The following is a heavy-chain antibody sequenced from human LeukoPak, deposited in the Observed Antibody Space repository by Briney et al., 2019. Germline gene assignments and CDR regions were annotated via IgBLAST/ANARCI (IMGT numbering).Heavy chain of an antibody. V-gene: IGHV4-34*01. CDR2: INHSGST. J-gene: IGHJ3*02. D-gene: IGHD6-13*01. CDR3: ARGQRYSSSWVGNAFDI. Sequence: SETLSLTCAVYGGSFSDYYWSWIRQPPGKGLEWIGEINHSGSTNYNPSLKSRVTISVDTSKSQFSLKLSSVTAADTAVYYCARGQRYSSSWVGNAFDIWGQGTMVTVSS. CDR1: GGSFSDYY.